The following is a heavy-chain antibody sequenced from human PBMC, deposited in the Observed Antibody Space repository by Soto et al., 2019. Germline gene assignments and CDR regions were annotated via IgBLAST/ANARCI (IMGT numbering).Heavy chain of an antibody. CDR2: INHSGST. J-gene: IGHJ4*02. CDR3: ARWTTPSKLGFDY. V-gene: IGHV4-34*01. Sequence: SETLSLTCAVYGGSFSGYYWSWIRQPPGKGLEWIGEINHSGSTNYNPSLKSRVTISVDTSKNQFSLKLSSVTAADTAVYYCARWTTPSKLGFDYWGQGTLVTVSS. D-gene: IGHD7-27*01. CDR1: GGSFSGYY.